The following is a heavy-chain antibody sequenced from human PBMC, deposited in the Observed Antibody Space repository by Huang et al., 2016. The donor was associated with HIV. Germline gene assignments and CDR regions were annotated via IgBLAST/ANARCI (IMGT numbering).Heavy chain of an antibody. Sequence: QVQLVQSGAEVRKPGASVKVSCKVSGDILTELAMHWVRQSPGKGLEWMGGSDPEDGETMYAEKLQGRVTMTEDTSTDTAYLELSGLTSDDTAVYYCATHSGGDSYAPYYWGQGTLVTVSS. D-gene: IGHD2-21*02. CDR2: SDPEDGET. CDR1: GDILTELA. J-gene: IGHJ4*02. CDR3: ATHSGGDSYAPYY. V-gene: IGHV1-24*01.